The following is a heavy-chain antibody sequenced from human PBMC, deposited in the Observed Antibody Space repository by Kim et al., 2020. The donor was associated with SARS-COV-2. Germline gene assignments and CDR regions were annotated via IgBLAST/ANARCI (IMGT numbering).Heavy chain of an antibody. CDR1: GGTFSSYA. Sequence: SVKVSCKASGGTFSSYAISWVRQAPGQGLEWMGGIIPIFGTANYAQKFQGRVTITADKSTSTAYMELSSLRSEDTAVYYCARDGFDIVVVPAAIPYYYGMDVWGQGTTVTVSS. V-gene: IGHV1-69*06. J-gene: IGHJ6*02. CDR3: ARDGFDIVVVPAAIPYYYGMDV. CDR2: IIPIFGTA. D-gene: IGHD2-2*01.